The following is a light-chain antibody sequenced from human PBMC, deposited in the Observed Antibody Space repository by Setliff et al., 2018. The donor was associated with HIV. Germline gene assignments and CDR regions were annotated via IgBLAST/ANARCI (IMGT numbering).Light chain of an antibody. CDR1: NSAVGYDY. V-gene: IGLV2-11*01. CDR3: SSYTASSTLV. CDR2: DVS. Sequence: QSVLTQPRSVSGSPGQSVTISCSGTNSAVGYDYVSWYQQHPGKAPTLIIYDVSQRPSGVSDRFSGSKSGITASLTISGLQPEDESDYYCSSYTASSTLVFGGGTKVTVL. J-gene: IGLJ3*02.